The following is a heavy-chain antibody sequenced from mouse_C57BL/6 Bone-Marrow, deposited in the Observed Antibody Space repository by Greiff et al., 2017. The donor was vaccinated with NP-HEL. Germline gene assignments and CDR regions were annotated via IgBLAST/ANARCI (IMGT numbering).Heavy chain of an antibody. CDR1: GYTFTDYN. CDR3: ARSPLYFDC. V-gene: IGHV1-22*01. CDR2: INPNNGGT. J-gene: IGHJ2*01. Sequence: VQLQQSGPELVKPGASVKMSCKASGYTFTDYNMHWVKQSHGKSLEWIGYINPNNGGTSYNEKFKGKATLTVNKSSSTAYMELRSLTSEESAVYYCARSPLYFDCWGKGTTVTVSS.